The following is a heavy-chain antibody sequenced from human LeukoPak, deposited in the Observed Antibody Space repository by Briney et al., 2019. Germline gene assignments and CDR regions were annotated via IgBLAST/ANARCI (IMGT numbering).Heavy chain of an antibody. CDR1: GFTFSSYA. J-gene: IGHJ4*02. CDR2: ISGSGGST. Sequence: GGSLRLSCAASGFTFSSYAMSWVRQAPGKGLEWVSAISGSGGSTYYADSVKGRFTISRDNSKNTLYLQMNSLRAEDTAVYYCAKGRLGRFLEWRRATQPNYFDYWGQGTLVTVSS. D-gene: IGHD3-3*01. CDR3: AKGRLGRFLEWRRATQPNYFDY. V-gene: IGHV3-23*01.